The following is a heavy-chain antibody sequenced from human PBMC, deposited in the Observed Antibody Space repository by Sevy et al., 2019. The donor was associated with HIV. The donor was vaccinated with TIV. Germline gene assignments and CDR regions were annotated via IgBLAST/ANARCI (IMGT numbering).Heavy chain of an antibody. D-gene: IGHD3-9*01. CDR1: GFTFGDYW. Sequence: GGSLRLSCAASGFTFGDYWLTWVRQVPGKGLEWVANIKQGGSETYYADSVNGRFSNSRDNAKNYLYLRMNSLRAEDTAVYYCARCQPDNYYHDGAVYYGLLFDHWGQGALVTVSS. V-gene: IGHV3-7*01. J-gene: IGHJ4*02. CDR3: ARCQPDNYYHDGAVYYGLLFDH. CDR2: IKQGGSET.